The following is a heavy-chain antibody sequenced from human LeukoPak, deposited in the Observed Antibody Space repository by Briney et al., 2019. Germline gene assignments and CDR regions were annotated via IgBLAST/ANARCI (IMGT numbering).Heavy chain of an antibody. D-gene: IGHD6-19*01. CDR2: INPNSGGT. CDR1: GYTFTGYY. V-gene: IGHV1-2*02. Sequence: ASVKVSCKASGYTFTGYYMHWVRQASGQGLEWMGWINPNSGGTNYAQKFQGRVTMTRDTSISTAYMELSRLRSDDTAVYYCARAFRIAVAGTYYYYYMDVWGKGTTVTISS. J-gene: IGHJ6*03. CDR3: ARAFRIAVAGTYYYYYMDV.